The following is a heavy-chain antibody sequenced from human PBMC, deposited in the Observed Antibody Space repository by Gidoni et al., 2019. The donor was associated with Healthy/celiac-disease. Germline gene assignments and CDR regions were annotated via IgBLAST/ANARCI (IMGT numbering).Heavy chain of an antibody. CDR3: AKTGGRSGSFFDY. D-gene: IGHD3-10*01. J-gene: IGHJ4*02. CDR2: ISGSGGST. Sequence: EVQLLESGGGLVQPGGSLRLSCAASGFTFSSYAMSWVRQAPGKGLEWVAAISGSGGSTYYADSVKGRFTISRDNSKNTLYLQMNSLRAEDTAVYYCAKTGGRSGSFFDYWGQGTLVTVSS. V-gene: IGHV3-23*01. CDR1: GFTFSSYA.